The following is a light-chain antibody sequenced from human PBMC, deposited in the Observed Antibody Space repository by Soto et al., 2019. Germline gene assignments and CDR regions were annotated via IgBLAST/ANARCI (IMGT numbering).Light chain of an antibody. Sequence: GDRVTITCRTSQSISSWLAWYQQKPGKAPKLLIYDASSLESGVPSRFSGSGSGTEFTLTISSLQPDDFATYYCQQYNSYSPTFGXGTKVDIK. CDR3: QQYNSYSPT. V-gene: IGKV1-5*01. CDR2: DAS. CDR1: QSISSW. J-gene: IGKJ1*01.